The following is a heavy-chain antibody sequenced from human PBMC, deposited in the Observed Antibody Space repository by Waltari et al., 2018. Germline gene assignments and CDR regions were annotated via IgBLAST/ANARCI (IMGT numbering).Heavy chain of an antibody. CDR3: AKDDYGDYYYGMDV. J-gene: IGHJ6*02. Sequence: EVQLLESGGGLVQPGGSLRLSCAASGFTFSSYAMSWVRQAPGKGLELVSAISGSGGSTYYADSVKGRFTISRDNSKNTLYLQMNSLRAEDTAVYYCAKDDYGDYYYGMDVWGQGTTVTVSS. V-gene: IGHV3-23*01. D-gene: IGHD4-17*01. CDR2: ISGSGGST. CDR1: GFTFSSYA.